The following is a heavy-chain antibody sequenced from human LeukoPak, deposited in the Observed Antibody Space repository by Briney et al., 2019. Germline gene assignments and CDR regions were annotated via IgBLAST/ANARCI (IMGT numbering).Heavy chain of an antibody. CDR2: ISSSSSYT. D-gene: IGHD7-27*01. Sequence: GGSLRLSCAASGFTFSDYYMSWIRQAPGKGQEWVSYISSSSSYTNYADSVKGRFTISRDNAKNSLYLQMNSLRAEDTAVYHCARDGRSGPNWFDPWGQGTLVTVSS. V-gene: IGHV3-11*06. CDR3: ARDGRSGPNWFDP. J-gene: IGHJ5*02. CDR1: GFTFSDYY.